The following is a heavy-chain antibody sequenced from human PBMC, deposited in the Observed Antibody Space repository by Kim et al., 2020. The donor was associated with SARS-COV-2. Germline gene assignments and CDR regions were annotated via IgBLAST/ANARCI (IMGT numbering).Heavy chain of an antibody. D-gene: IGHD2-15*01. J-gene: IGHJ4*02. Sequence: SETLSLTCAVYGGSFSGYYWSWIRQPPGKGLEWIGEINHSGSTNYNPSLKSRVTISVDTSKNQFSLKLSSVTAADTAVYYCASGYCSGGSCYFFDYWGQG. CDR1: GGSFSGYY. V-gene: IGHV4-34*01. CDR3: ASGYCSGGSCYFFDY. CDR2: INHSGST.